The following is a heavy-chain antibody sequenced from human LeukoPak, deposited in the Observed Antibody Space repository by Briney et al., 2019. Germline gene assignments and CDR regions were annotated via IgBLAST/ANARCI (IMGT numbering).Heavy chain of an antibody. CDR1: GGSISSYY. J-gene: IGHJ6*03. CDR3: ARESSSSWYPADYYYYYMDV. CDR2: IYTNGST. V-gene: IGHV4-4*07. Sequence: PSETLSLTCTVSGGSISSYYWSWIRQPAGKGLEWIGRIYTNGSTNYNPSLKSRVTMSVDTSKNQFSLKLSSVTAADTAVYYCARESSSSWYPADYYYYYMDVWGKGTTVTISS. D-gene: IGHD6-13*01.